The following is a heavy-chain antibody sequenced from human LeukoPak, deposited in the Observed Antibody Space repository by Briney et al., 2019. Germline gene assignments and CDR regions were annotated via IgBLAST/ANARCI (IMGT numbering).Heavy chain of an antibody. CDR2: ISSSSSYI. D-gene: IGHD6-13*01. Sequence: PGGSLRLSCAASGFTFSNAWTNWVRQAPGKGLEWVSSISSSSSYIYYADSVKGRFTISRDNAKNSLYLQMNSLRAEDTAVYYCARDWDSSRGYFDLWGRGTLVTVSS. J-gene: IGHJ2*01. CDR3: ARDWDSSRGYFDL. CDR1: GFTFSNAW. V-gene: IGHV3-21*01.